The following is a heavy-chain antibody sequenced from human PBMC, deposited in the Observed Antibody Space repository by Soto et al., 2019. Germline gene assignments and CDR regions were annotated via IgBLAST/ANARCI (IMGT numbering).Heavy chain of an antibody. CDR2: IYYSGST. J-gene: IGHJ4*02. CDR1: GFTISSGDYY. V-gene: IGHV4-30-4*01. D-gene: IGHD3-22*01. CDR3: ARVRYYDSSGYYPFDY. Sequence: SETLSLTCTVSGFTISSGDYYWSWIRQPPGKGLEWIGYIYYSGSTYYNPSLKSRVTISVDTSKNQFSLKLSSVTAADTAVYYCARVRYYDSSGYYPFDYWGQGTLVTVSS.